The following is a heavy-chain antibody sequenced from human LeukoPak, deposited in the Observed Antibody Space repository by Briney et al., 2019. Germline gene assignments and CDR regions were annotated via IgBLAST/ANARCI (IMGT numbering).Heavy chain of an antibody. CDR1: GGSISSYY. CDR3: ARLFAAYCGGDCYAADY. D-gene: IGHD2-21*02. J-gene: IGHJ4*02. CDR2: IYYSGST. V-gene: IGHV4-59*08. Sequence: SETLSLTCTVSGGSISSYYWSWIRQPPGKGLEWIGHIYYSGSTNYNPSLKSRVTISVDTSKNQFSLKLSSVTAADTAVYYCARLFAAYCGGDCYAADYWGQGTLVTVSS.